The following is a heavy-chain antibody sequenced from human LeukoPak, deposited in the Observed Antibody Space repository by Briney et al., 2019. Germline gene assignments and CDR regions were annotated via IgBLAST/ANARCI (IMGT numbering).Heavy chain of an antibody. J-gene: IGHJ4*02. Sequence: ASVKVSCKASGYTFAGYYIHWVRQAPGQGLEWMGRINPNSGGTNYAQKFQGRVTMTRDTSISTAYMELSRLRSDDTAVYYCARAENGDYALDYWGQGTLVTVSS. D-gene: IGHD4-17*01. V-gene: IGHV1-2*06. CDR2: INPNSGGT. CDR1: GYTFAGYY. CDR3: ARAENGDYALDY.